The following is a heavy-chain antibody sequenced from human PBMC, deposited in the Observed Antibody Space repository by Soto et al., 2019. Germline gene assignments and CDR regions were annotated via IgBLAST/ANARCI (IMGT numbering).Heavy chain of an antibody. D-gene: IGHD1-26*01. V-gene: IGHV1-8*01. CDR2: LNPKSGMT. Sequence: QVQLVQSGPEVKKPGASVKVSCKASGYTFTTYDFNWVRQAPGQGLEWMGWLNPKSGMTGSAQKSQGRVTMTRDSPISTVYMELSSLRSEDKDVYYCARVAGSPDYWGQGTLVTVSS. CDR3: ARVAGSPDY. J-gene: IGHJ4*02. CDR1: GYTFTTYD.